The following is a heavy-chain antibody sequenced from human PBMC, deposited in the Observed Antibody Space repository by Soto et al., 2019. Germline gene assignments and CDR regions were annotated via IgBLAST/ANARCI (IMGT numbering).Heavy chain of an antibody. Sequence: QVQLVQSGAEVKKPGSSVKVSCKASGGTFSSYAISWVRQAPGQGLEWMGGIIPIFGTANYAQKFQGRVTITADESTSSAYMELSSLRSEDTAVYYCARDSSGVLQLWGQRLDYWGQGTLVTVSS. V-gene: IGHV1-69*12. J-gene: IGHJ4*02. CDR2: IIPIFGTA. D-gene: IGHD5-18*01. CDR1: GGTFSSYA. CDR3: ARDSSGVLQLWGQRLDY.